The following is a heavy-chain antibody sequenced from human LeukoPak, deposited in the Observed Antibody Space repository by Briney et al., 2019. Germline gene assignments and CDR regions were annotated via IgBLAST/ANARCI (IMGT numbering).Heavy chain of an antibody. D-gene: IGHD6-13*01. J-gene: IGHJ3*02. CDR3: ARVVAAARGDDAFDI. Sequence: SETLSLTCTVSGGSISSSSYYWGWIRQPPGKGLEWIGSIYYSGSTYYNPSLKSRVTISVDTSKNQFSLKLSSVTAADTAVYYCARVVAAARGDDAFDIWGQGTMVTVSS. CDR1: GGSISSSSYY. CDR2: IYYSGST. V-gene: IGHV4-39*07.